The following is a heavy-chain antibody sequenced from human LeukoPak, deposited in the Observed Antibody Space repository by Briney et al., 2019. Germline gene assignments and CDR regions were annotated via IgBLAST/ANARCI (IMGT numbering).Heavy chain of an antibody. V-gene: IGHV4-34*01. CDR1: GGSFSGYY. Sequence: PSETLSLTCAVYGGSFSGYYWSWIRQPPGKGLEWIGEINHSGSTNYNPSLKSRVTISVDTSKNQFSLKLSSVTAADTAVYYCARLGGFVYSYCCDYWGQGTLVTVSS. CDR3: ARLGGFVYSYCCDY. CDR2: INHSGST. J-gene: IGHJ4*02. D-gene: IGHD5-18*01.